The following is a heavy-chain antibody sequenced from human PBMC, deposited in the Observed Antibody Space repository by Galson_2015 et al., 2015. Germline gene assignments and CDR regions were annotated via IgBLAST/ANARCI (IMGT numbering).Heavy chain of an antibody. CDR3: VKAPAGTYGIFQY. CDR1: GDSVSSHSVI. J-gene: IGHJ4*02. D-gene: IGHD1-26*01. V-gene: IGHV6-1*01. Sequence: CAISGDSVSSHSVIWHWIRQSPSRGLEWLGRTYYRSKWYIDYAASVNSRITINPDTSKNQFSLQLNSVTPEDTAVYYCVKAPAGTYGIFQYWGQGPLVTVSS. CDR2: TYYRSKWYI.